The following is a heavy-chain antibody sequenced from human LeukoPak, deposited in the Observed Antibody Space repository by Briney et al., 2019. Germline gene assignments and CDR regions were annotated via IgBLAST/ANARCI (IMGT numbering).Heavy chain of an antibody. D-gene: IGHD3-10*02. J-gene: IGHJ6*04. CDR3: AELGITMIGGV. Sequence: GGSLRLSCAASGFSFSTYNMNWVRQAPGKGLEWVSYISSSGSTIYYADSVKGRFTISRDNAKNSLYLQMNSLRAEDTAVYYCAELGITMIGGVWGKGTTVTISS. V-gene: IGHV3-48*03. CDR1: GFSFSTYN. CDR2: ISSSGSTI.